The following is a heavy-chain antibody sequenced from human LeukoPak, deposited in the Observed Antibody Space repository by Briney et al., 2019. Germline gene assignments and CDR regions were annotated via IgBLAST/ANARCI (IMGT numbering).Heavy chain of an antibody. D-gene: IGHD3-22*01. CDR2: ISGSGSTI. J-gene: IGHJ4*02. CDR1: GFTFSDYY. CDR3: ARDREGYYDSSGYPLDY. Sequence: PGGSLRLSCAASGFTFSDYYMSWIRQAPGKGLEWVSYISGSGSTIYYADSVKGRFTISRDNAKNSLYLQMNSLRAEDTAVYYCARDREGYYDSSGYPLDYWGQGTLVTVSS. V-gene: IGHV3-11*04.